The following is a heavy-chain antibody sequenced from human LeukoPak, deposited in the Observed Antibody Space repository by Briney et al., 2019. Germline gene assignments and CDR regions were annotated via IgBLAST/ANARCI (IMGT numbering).Heavy chain of an antibody. CDR2: IYSDGNT. V-gene: IGHV3-66*01. CDR1: GLAISNFY. J-gene: IGHJ4*02. D-gene: IGHD2/OR15-2a*01. CDR3: VRSTWDY. Sequence: PGGSLRLSCAASGLAISNFYMTWVRQIPGKGLEWVSVIYSDGNTYYADSVKGRFTISRDISKNIVYLQMHSLRADDTAVYYCVRSTWDYWGQGVLVTVSS.